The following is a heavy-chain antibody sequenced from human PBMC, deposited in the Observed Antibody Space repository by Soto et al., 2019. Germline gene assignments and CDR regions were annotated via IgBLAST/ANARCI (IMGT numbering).Heavy chain of an antibody. J-gene: IGHJ4*02. V-gene: IGHV1-69*13. CDR3: ARAPRGYSYSYYFDY. CDR1: GGTFSSYA. CDR2: IIPIFGTA. D-gene: IGHD5-18*01. Sequence: ASVKVSCKASGGTFSSYAISWVRQAPGQGLEWMGGIIPIFGTANYAQKFQGRVTITADESTSTAYMELSSLRSEDTAAYYCARAPRGYSYSYYFDYWGQGTLVTVSS.